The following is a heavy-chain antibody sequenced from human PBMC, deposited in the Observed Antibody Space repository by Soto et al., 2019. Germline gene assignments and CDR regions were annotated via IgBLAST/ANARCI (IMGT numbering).Heavy chain of an antibody. D-gene: IGHD3-3*01. V-gene: IGHV1-8*01. CDR1: GYTFTSYD. J-gene: IGHJ3*02. CDR2: MNPNSGNT. Sequence: ASVKVSCKASGYTFTSYDINWVRQATGQGLEWMGWMNPNSGNTGYAQKFQGRVTMTRNTSISTAYMELSSLRSEDTAVYYCAVHWGFWRGYSPPDAFDIWGQGTMVTVSS. CDR3: AVHWGFWRGYSPPDAFDI.